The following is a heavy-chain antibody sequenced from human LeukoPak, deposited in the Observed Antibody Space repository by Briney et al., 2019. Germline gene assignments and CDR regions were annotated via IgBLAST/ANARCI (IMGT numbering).Heavy chain of an antibody. V-gene: IGHV4-39*01. J-gene: IGHJ4*02. Sequence: SQTLSLTCTVSGGSISSGGYYWSWIRQPPGKGLEWIGSIYYSGSTYYNPSLKSRVTISVDTSKNQFSLNLSSVTAADTAVYYCARQYGLPTFDYWGQGTLVTVSS. CDR3: ARQYGLPTFDY. D-gene: IGHD5-12*01. CDR1: GGSISSGGYY. CDR2: IYYSGST.